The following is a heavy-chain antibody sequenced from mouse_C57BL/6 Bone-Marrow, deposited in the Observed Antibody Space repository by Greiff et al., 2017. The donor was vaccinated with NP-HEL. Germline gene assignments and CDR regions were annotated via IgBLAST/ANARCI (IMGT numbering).Heavy chain of an antibody. CDR3: ARGEFITTVVEGWYFDV. V-gene: IGHV1-69*01. CDR1: GYTFTSYW. Sequence: QVHVKQPGAELVMPGASVKLSCKASGYTFTSYWMHWVKQRPGQGLEWIGEIDPSDSYTNYNQKFKGKSTLTVDKSSSTAYMQLSSLTSEDSAVYYCARGEFITTVVEGWYFDVWGTGTTVTVSS. J-gene: IGHJ1*03. D-gene: IGHD1-1*01. CDR2: IDPSDSYT.